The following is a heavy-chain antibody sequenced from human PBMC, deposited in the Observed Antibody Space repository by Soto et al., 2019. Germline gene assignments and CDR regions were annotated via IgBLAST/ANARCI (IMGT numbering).Heavy chain of an antibody. CDR1: GYSLTTHC. Sequence: GESLKISCERSGYSLTTHCINWVRQTPGKGLEWLGRINPSQSYFNYNPSFRGQVTSSADRSTSKAYLQCNSLEAPDTAIYYCAKDQSQRLLDPTGNYVLCFDYWGQGTLVTVSS. D-gene: IGHD4-4*01. J-gene: IGHJ4*02. CDR2: INPSQSYF. CDR3: AKDQSQRLLDPTGNYVLCFDY. V-gene: IGHV5-10-1*04.